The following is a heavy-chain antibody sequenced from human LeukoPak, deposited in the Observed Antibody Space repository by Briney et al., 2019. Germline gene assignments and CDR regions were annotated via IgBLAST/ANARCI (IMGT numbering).Heavy chain of an antibody. CDR1: GFSFSGYW. V-gene: IGHV3-7*01. J-gene: IGHJ4*02. CDR3: AKDGYDILTGYPDFDY. Sequence: GGSLRLSCVASGFSFSGYWMTWVRQAPGKGLEWVANINHDGSEKYYLDSVRGRFTISRDNAKNTLYLQMNSLRAEDTAVYYCAKDGYDILTGYPDFDYWGQGTLVTVSS. CDR2: INHDGSEK. D-gene: IGHD3-9*01.